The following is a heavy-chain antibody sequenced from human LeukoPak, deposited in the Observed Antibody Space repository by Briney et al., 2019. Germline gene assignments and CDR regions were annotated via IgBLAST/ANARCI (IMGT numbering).Heavy chain of an antibody. Sequence: PSETLSLTCAVYGGSFSGYYWSWIRQPPGKGLEWIGEIKHSGSTNYNPSLKSRVTISVDTSKNQFSLKLSSVTAADTAVYYCARGVGSGWALTAEYFQHWGQGTLVTVSS. V-gene: IGHV4-34*01. CDR1: GGSFSGYY. D-gene: IGHD6-19*01. CDR2: IKHSGST. CDR3: ARGVGSGWALTAEYFQH. J-gene: IGHJ1*01.